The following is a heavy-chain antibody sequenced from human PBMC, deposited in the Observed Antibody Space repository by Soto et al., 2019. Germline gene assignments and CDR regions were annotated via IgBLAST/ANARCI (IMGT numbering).Heavy chain of an antibody. Sequence: SETLSLTCTVSGGSISSSSFHWGWIRQPPGKGLEWIGYIYYSGSTNYNPSLKSRVTISVDTSKNQFSLKLSSVTAADTAVYYCARQPYVDTAMGRFDYWGQGTLVTVSS. D-gene: IGHD5-18*01. CDR1: GGSISSSSFH. CDR3: ARQPYVDTAMGRFDY. J-gene: IGHJ4*02. V-gene: IGHV4-61*05. CDR2: IYYSGST.